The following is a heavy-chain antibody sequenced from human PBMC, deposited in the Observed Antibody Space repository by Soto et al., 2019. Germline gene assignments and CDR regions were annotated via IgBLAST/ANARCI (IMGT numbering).Heavy chain of an antibody. D-gene: IGHD6-19*01. CDR3: AKLSVAGTPPLDP. CDR1: GFTFSSYA. Sequence: GGSLRLSCAASGFTFSSYAMSWARQAPGKGLEWVSAISGSGGSTYYADSVKGRFAISRDNSKSTLYLQMNSLRAEDTAVYYCAKLSVAGTPPLDPWGQGTLVTVSS. CDR2: ISGSGGST. V-gene: IGHV3-23*01. J-gene: IGHJ5*02.